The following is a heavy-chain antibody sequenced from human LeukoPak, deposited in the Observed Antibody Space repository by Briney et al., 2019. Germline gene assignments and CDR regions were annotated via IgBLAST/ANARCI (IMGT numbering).Heavy chain of an antibody. V-gene: IGHV1-2*02. D-gene: IGHD5-12*01. CDR1: GYTFTGYY. CDR3: ARGPFRGYSPRFDP. J-gene: IGHJ5*02. CDR2: INPNSGGT. Sequence: GASVKVSCKASGYTFTGYYMHWVRQAPGQGLEWMGWINPNSGGTNYAQKFQGRVTMTRDTSISTAYMELSRLRSDDTAVYYCARGPFRGYSPRFDPWGQGTLVTVYS.